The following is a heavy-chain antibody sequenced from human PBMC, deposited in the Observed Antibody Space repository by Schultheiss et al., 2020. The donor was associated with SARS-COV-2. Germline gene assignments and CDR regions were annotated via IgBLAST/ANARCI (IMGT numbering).Heavy chain of an antibody. V-gene: IGHV4-34*01. D-gene: IGHD3-22*01. J-gene: IGHJ4*02. Sequence: SQTLSLTCAVYGGSFSGYYWSWIRQPPGKGLEWIGEIYHSGSTNYNPSLKSRVTISVDTSKNQFSLKLSSVTAADTAVYYCARGPNYDSSGYWFDYWGQGTLVTVSS. CDR3: ARGPNYDSSGYWFDY. CDR1: GGSFSGYY. CDR2: IYHSGST.